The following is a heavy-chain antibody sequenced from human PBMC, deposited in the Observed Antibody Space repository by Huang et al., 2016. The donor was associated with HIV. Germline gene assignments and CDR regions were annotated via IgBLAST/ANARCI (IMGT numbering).Heavy chain of an antibody. D-gene: IGHD6-19*01. V-gene: IGHV1-3*01. Sequence: QVQLVQSGAEVEKPGASVNLSCKASGFNFLTYALHWVRQAPGQRLEWRGWINGDGRTKYSQKFQGRVTITRDRAASTVYVDFKSLTYEDTAVYYCARDKEAGTPFFDPWGQGTLVTVSS. J-gene: IGHJ5*02. CDR2: INGDGRT. CDR1: GFNFLTYA. CDR3: ARDKEAGTPFFDP.